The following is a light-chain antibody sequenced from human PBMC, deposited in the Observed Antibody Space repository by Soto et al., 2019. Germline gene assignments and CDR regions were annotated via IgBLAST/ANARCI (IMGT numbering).Light chain of an antibody. CDR2: EVS. CDR1: SSDVGGYNY. J-gene: IGLJ3*02. CDR3: SSFTSINTWV. V-gene: IGLV2-14*01. Sequence: QSALTQPASVSGSPGQSITISCTGTSSDVGGYNYVSWYQQHPGKAPKLMIYEVSNRPSGVSNRFSGSKSGNTASLTISGLKNEDEDDYYCSSFTSINTWVFGGGTKLTVL.